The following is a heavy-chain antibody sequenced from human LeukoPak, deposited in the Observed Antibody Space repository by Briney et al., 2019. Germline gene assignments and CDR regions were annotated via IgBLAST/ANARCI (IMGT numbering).Heavy chain of an antibody. Sequence: PSETLSLTCTVSGASIRSGDYYWSWIRQPPGKGLEWMGYIYDSGSTYYNPSLKSRITISVDTSENRFSLKLSSVTATDTAVYYCARDCSGGGCYGAFDIWGQGTMVTVSS. CDR3: ARDCSGGGCYGAFDI. J-gene: IGHJ3*02. D-gene: IGHD2-15*01. V-gene: IGHV4-30-4*01. CDR2: IYDSGST. CDR1: GASIRSGDYY.